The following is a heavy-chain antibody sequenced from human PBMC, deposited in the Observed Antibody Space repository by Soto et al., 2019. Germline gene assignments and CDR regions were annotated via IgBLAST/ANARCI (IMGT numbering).Heavy chain of an antibody. D-gene: IGHD2-21*02. Sequence: QLLESGGALVQPGGSLRLSCAASGFTFSNFAISWVRQVPGGGPEWVSGISKSGATTYYADSVKVRFIISRDHSTNTPALQTDNLRVEDTAVYWCAKDPNGDYVGGFEMSGQGTQVIVSS. CDR2: ISKSGATT. V-gene: IGHV3-23*01. CDR3: AKDPNGDYVGGFEM. CDR1: GFTFSNFA. J-gene: IGHJ3*02.